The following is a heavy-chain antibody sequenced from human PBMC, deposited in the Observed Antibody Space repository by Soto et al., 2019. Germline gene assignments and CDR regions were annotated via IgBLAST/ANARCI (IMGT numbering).Heavy chain of an antibody. J-gene: IGHJ6*02. CDR2: ISHDGSNK. CDR1: GFMFRSSG. D-gene: IGHD1-1*01. Sequence: QVQLVESGGGVVQPGRSLRLSCAASGFMFRSSGMHWVRQAPGKGLEWVTTISHDGSNKYYADSVKGRLTISRDNSKNTVDLQLSGLRIEDTAVYYCSKGARGGSIWNYYYYGMDVWGHGTTVTVSS. CDR3: SKGARGGSIWNYYYYGMDV. V-gene: IGHV3-30*18.